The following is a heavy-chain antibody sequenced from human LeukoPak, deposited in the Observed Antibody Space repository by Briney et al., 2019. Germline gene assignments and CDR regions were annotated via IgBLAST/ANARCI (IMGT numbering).Heavy chain of an antibody. V-gene: IGHV1-69*13. CDR3: ARAPDYGDFPFDY. Sequence: EASVKVSCKASGGTFSSYAISWVRQAPGQGLEWMGGIIPIFGTANYAQKFQGRVTITADESTSTAYMELSSLRSEDTAVYYCARAPDYGDFPFDYWGQGTLVTVSS. D-gene: IGHD4-17*01. CDR1: GGTFSSYA. CDR2: IIPIFGTA. J-gene: IGHJ4*02.